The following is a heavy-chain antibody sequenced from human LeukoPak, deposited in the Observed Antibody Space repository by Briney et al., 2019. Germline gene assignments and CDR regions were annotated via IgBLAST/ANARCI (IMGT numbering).Heavy chain of an antibody. J-gene: IGHJ5*02. CDR1: GASLTTSY. Sequence: PSETLSLTCTVSGASLTTSYWSWLRQPPGKSPEWIGYIYYSGSPIYSPSLNSRVTISLDTSKNRFSLKLTSVTAADTAVYYCAREGYGSRSRDNWLDPWGQGTLVTVSS. V-gene: IGHV4-59*12. CDR3: AREGYGSRSRDNWLDP. CDR2: IYYSGSP. D-gene: IGHD3-10*01.